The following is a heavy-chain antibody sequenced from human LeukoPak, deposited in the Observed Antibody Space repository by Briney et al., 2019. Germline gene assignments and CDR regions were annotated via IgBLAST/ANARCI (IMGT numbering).Heavy chain of an antibody. CDR2: IYYSGST. V-gene: IGHV4-39*01. J-gene: IGHJ4*02. CDR1: GGSISSSSYY. D-gene: IGHD6-19*01. CDR3: ARYRQWLPFDY. Sequence: SETLSLTCTVSGGSISSSSYYWGWIRQPPGKGLEWIGSIYYSGSTYYNPSLKSRVTISVDTSKNQFSLKLSSVTAADTAVYYCARYRQWLPFDYWGQGTLVTVSS.